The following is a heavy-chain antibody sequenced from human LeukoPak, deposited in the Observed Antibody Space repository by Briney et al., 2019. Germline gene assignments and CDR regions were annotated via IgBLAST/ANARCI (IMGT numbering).Heavy chain of an antibody. Sequence: GGSLRLSCAASGFTFSSYAMSWVRQAPGKGLEWVSAISGSGGSTYYADSVKGRFTISRDNSKNTLYLQMNSLRAEDTAVYYCAKDSHTYYYDSSGPHLRGQGTLVTVSS. CDR2: ISGSGGST. V-gene: IGHV3-23*01. D-gene: IGHD3-22*01. CDR1: GFTFSSYA. J-gene: IGHJ4*02. CDR3: AKDSHTYYYDSSGPHL.